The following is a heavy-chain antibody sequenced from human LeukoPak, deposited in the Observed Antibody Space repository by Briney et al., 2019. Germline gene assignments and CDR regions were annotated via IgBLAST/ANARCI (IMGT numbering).Heavy chain of an antibody. J-gene: IGHJ4*02. V-gene: IGHV1-69*01. CDR1: GGTFSSYA. Sequence: SVKVSCKASGGTFSSYAISWVRQAPGQGLEWMGGIIPIFGAANYAQKFQGRVTITADESTSTAYMELSSLRSEDTAVYYCARGEYYYDSSGYYRSDYFDYWGQGTLVTVSS. CDR3: ARGEYYYDSSGYYRSDYFDY. CDR2: IIPIFGAA. D-gene: IGHD3-22*01.